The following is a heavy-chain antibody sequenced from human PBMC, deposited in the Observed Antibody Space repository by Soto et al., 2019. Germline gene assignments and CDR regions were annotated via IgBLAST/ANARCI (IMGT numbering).Heavy chain of an antibody. CDR3: ARGHYSSGWPIDH. CDR2: VFHSATT. J-gene: IGHJ4*02. D-gene: IGHD6-19*01. V-gene: IGHV4-59*01. Sequence: QVQLQESGPGLVKPSETLTLTCTVSGDSFSDYYWNWIRQVPGKGLEWIGFVFHSATTSYNPSLKTRVAISDATSKKQFSLRLTSVTAADTAIYYCARGHYSSGWPIDHWGQGILVTVSS. CDR1: GDSFSDYY.